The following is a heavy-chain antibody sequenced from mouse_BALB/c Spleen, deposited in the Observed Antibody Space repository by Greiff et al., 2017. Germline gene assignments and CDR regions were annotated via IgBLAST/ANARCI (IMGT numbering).Heavy chain of an antibody. CDR3: ARSYYGSSYVGDY. J-gene: IGHJ2*01. CDR1: GYTFTDYA. Sequence: QVQLQQSGAELVRPGVSVKISCKGSGYTFTDYAMHWVKQSHAKSLEWIGVISTYYGDASYNQKFKGKATMTVDKSSSTAYMELARLTSEDSAIYYCARSYYGSSYVGDYWGQGTTLTVSS. D-gene: IGHD1-1*01. V-gene: IGHV1S137*01. CDR2: ISTYYGDA.